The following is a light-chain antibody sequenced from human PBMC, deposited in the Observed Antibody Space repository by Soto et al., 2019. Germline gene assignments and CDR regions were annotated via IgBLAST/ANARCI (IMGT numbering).Light chain of an antibody. CDR1: SSNIGAGYD. V-gene: IGLV1-40*01. CDR3: QSYDSSLSVGV. CDR2: NNS. Sequence: QSVLTQPPSVSGAPGQRVTISCTGSSSNIGAGYDVHWYQHLPGTAPKLLIYNNSNRPSGVPDRFSGSKSGTSASLAITGLQAEDEADYFCQSYDSSLSVGVFGGGTKLTVL. J-gene: IGLJ2*01.